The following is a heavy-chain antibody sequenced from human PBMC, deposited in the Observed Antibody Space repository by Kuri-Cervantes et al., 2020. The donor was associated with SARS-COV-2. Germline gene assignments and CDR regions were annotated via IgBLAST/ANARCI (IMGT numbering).Heavy chain of an antibody. D-gene: IGHD3-10*01. CDR3: ASTMGVTGYNWFDP. CDR2: LIPVYHTP. CDR1: GGTFTNYA. J-gene: IGHJ5*02. V-gene: IGHV1-69*06. Sequence: SVKVSCKASGGTFTNYAFSWVRQAPGQGLEWMGGLIPVYHTPKYSQRFQGRVTITADKSTTTAYMELSSLRYEDSALYYCASTMGVTGYNWFDPWGHGTLVNGAS.